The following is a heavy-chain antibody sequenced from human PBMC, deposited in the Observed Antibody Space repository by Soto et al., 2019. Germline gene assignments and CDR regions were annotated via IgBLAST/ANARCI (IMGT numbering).Heavy chain of an antibody. J-gene: IGHJ6*02. V-gene: IGHV3-23*01. Sequence: GGSLRLSCAASGFTFSSYAMSWVRQAPGKGLEWVSAISGSGGSTYYADSVKGRFTTSRDNSKNTLYLQMNSLRAEDTAVYYCAKSGDYYYYYGMDVWGQGTTVTVSS. CDR2: ISGSGGST. CDR3: AKSGDYYYYYGMDV. CDR1: GFTFSSYA. D-gene: IGHD4-17*01.